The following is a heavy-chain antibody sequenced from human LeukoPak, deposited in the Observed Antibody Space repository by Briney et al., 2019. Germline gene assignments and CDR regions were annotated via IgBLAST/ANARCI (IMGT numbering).Heavy chain of an antibody. Sequence: SETLSLTCTVSGGSISSYYWSWIRQPPGKGLEWIGYIYYSGSTNYNPSLKSRVTISVDTSKNQFSLKLSSVTVADTAVYYCARVVRLALDYWGQGTLVTVSS. J-gene: IGHJ4*02. V-gene: IGHV4-59*12. CDR1: GGSISSYY. CDR3: ARVVRLALDY. CDR2: IYYSGST. D-gene: IGHD4-23*01.